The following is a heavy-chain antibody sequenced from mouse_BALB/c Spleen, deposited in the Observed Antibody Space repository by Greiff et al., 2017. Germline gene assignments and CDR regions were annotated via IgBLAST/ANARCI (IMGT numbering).Heavy chain of an antibody. CDR1: GYSITSDYA. CDR3: ARGGYDYLYAMDY. CDR2: ISYSGST. D-gene: IGHD2-4*01. J-gene: IGHJ4*01. V-gene: IGHV3-2*02. Sequence: VQLKESGPGLVKPSQSLSLTCTVTGYSITSDYAWNWIRQFPGNKLEWMGYISYSGSTSYNPSLKSRISITRDTSKNQFFLQLNSVTTEDTATYYCARGGYDYLYAMDYWGQGTSVTVSS.